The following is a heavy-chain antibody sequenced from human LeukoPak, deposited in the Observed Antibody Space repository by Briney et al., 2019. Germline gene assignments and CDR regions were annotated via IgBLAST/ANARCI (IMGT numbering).Heavy chain of an antibody. CDR1: GYSFTSYW. CDR3: ARQGGSSSKGYYYYYMDV. CDR2: IYPGDSDT. D-gene: IGHD6-6*01. V-gene: IGHV5-51*01. Sequence: GESLKISCKGSGYSFTSYWIGWVRQMPGKGLEWMGIIYPGDSDTRCSPSFQGQVTISADKSINTAYLQWSSLKASDTAMYYCARQGGSSSKGYYYYYMDVWGKGTTVTVSS. J-gene: IGHJ6*03.